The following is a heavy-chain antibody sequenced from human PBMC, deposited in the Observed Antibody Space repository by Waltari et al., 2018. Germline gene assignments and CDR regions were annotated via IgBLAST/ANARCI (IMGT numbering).Heavy chain of an antibody. CDR2: IRSKAYGGTS. J-gene: IGHJ3*02. Sequence: EMQLVESGGDLVQSGRSLRLSCRASGFNFGDYAVNWVSQGPGKGLEWVGFIRSKAYGGTSEYGASLEGRFTISRDDSKSIAYLQMNSLKTEDTAVYYCSREPFGGYYESTGKRDPFEIWGQGTMVTVSS. CDR1: GFNFGDYA. V-gene: IGHV3-49*04. CDR3: SREPFGGYYESTGKRDPFEI. D-gene: IGHD3-22*01.